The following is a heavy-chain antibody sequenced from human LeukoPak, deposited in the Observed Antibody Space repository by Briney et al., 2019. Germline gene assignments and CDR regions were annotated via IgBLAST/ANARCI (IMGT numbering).Heavy chain of an antibody. Sequence: PGGSLRLSCAASGFTFSDYYMSWIRQAPGKGLEWVSAISGSGGSTYYADSVKGRFTISRDNSKNTLYLQMNSLRAEDTAVYYCAKDSSGYYLSAEYFQHWGQGTLVTVSS. J-gene: IGHJ1*01. CDR2: ISGSGGST. D-gene: IGHD3-22*01. CDR3: AKDSSGYYLSAEYFQH. V-gene: IGHV3-23*01. CDR1: GFTFSDYY.